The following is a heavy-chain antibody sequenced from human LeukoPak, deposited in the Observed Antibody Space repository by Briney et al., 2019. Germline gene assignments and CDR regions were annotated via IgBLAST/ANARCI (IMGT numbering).Heavy chain of an antibody. Sequence: GASVKVSCKASGYTFTGYYMHWVGQAPGQGGEGMGRINPNRGGTKYAQKFQGRGTITRDTAIRTDYMEVRRQRHGDTAVYYCARPKYYYDSSGQHYYFDYWGQGTLLTVSS. J-gene: IGHJ4*02. CDR1: GYTFTGYY. D-gene: IGHD3-22*01. V-gene: IGHV1-2*06. CDR2: INPNRGGT. CDR3: ARPKYYYDSSGQHYYFDY.